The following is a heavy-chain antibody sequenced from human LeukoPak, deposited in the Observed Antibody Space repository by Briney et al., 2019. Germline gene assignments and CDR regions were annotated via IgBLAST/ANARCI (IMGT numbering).Heavy chain of an antibody. CDR1: GDSFRNDFYY. CDR3: ARHNAPRRVGFDF. D-gene: IGHD2-2*01. J-gene: IGHJ4*02. CDR2: LSHAGNT. Sequence: PSETLSLTCSVSGDSFRNDFYYWGWIRQPPGKGLEWVACLSHAGNTWYNPSLESRLSISVDTSKNQFSLKFSSVTAADTALYWCARHNAPRRVGFDFWGQGILVTVSS. V-gene: IGHV4-39*01.